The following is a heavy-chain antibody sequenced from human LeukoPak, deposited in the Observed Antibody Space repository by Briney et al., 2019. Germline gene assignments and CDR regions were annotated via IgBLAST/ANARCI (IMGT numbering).Heavy chain of an antibody. CDR2: ISGGGAGT. D-gene: IGHD1-14*01. Sequence: GGSLRLSCAASVLSFCFYSMSWVRQAPWNGHEWVSSISGGGAGTYYADSVRGRFTISRDNSKNTLYLQMDSLRAEDTALYYCAKDFVRYNIQFDYWGQGALVTVSS. CDR1: VLSFCFYS. V-gene: IGHV3-23*01. CDR3: AKDFVRYNIQFDY. J-gene: IGHJ4*02.